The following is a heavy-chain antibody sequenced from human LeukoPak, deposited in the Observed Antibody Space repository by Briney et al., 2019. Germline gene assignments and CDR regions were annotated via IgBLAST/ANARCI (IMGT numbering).Heavy chain of an antibody. D-gene: IGHD3-22*01. CDR1: GFTFSSYW. J-gene: IGHJ4*02. CDR3: AKAYNYYDSSGYYIDY. CDR2: INSDGSST. V-gene: IGHV3-74*01. Sequence: GGSLRLSCAASGFTFSSYWMHWVRQAPGKGLVWVSRINSDGSSTSYADSVKGRFTISRDNAKNTLYLQMNSLRAEDTAVYYCAKAYNYYDSSGYYIDYWGQGTLVTVSS.